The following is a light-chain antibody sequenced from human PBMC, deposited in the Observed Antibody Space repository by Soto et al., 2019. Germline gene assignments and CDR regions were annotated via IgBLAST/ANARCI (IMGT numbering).Light chain of an antibody. CDR1: QSISSY. Sequence: DIPMTQSPSSLSASVGDRVTITCRASQSISSYLTRYQQKPGKAPKLLIYAASSLQSGVPSRFSGSGSGTDFTLTISSLQPEDFATYYCQQRYSTPPTFGQGTKVEIE. J-gene: IGKJ1*01. V-gene: IGKV1-39*01. CDR3: QQRYSTPPT. CDR2: AAS.